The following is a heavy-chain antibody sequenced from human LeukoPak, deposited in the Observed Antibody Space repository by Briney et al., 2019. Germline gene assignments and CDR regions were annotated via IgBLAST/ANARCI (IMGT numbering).Heavy chain of an antibody. V-gene: IGHV4-39*07. CDR1: GGSISSSSYY. Sequence: SETLSLSRTVSGGSISSSSYYWGWIRQPPGKGLEWIGSIYYSGSTYYNPSLKSRVTISVDTSKNQFSLKLSSVTAADTAVYYCARDDIAAAGVDYWGQGTLVTVSS. D-gene: IGHD6-13*01. J-gene: IGHJ4*02. CDR2: IYYSGST. CDR3: ARDDIAAAGVDY.